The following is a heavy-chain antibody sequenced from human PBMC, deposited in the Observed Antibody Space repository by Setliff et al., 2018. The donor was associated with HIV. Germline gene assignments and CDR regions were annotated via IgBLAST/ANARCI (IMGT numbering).Heavy chain of an antibody. V-gene: IGHV4-61*02. Sequence: SETLSLTCTVSVGSVSSGNHYWSWIRQPAGKGLEWIGRIYTSGSTNYNPSLKSRVTISVDTSRNQFSLRLNSVTAADTAVYYCAKGAGFYGDYTFDHWGQGRQVTVS. CDR3: AKGAGFYGDYTFDH. CDR1: VGSVSSGNHY. CDR2: IYTSGST. J-gene: IGHJ4*02. D-gene: IGHD4-17*01.